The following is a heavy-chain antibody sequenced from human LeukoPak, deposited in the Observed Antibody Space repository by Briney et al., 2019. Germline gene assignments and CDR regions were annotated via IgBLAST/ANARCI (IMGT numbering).Heavy chain of an antibody. D-gene: IGHD6-13*01. J-gene: IGHJ4*02. Sequence: GASVKVSCKASGGTFSSYAISWVRQAPGQGLEWMGGIIPIFGTANYAQKFQGRVTITADESTSTAYMELSSLRSEDTAVYYCARGGAAAGYFDYWGQGTLVTVSS. CDR1: GGTFSSYA. V-gene: IGHV1-69*13. CDR2: IIPIFGTA. CDR3: ARGGAAAGYFDY.